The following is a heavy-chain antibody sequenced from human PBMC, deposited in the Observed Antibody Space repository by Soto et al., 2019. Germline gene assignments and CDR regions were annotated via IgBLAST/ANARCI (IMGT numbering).Heavy chain of an antibody. J-gene: IGHJ6*02. CDR3: ARVKAGYSSSKNYYGMDV. CDR1: GFTFSSYG. D-gene: IGHD6-13*01. V-gene: IGHV3-33*01. CDR2: IWYDGSNK. Sequence: GGSLRLSCAASGFTFSSYGMHWVRQAPGKGLEWVAVIWYDGSNKYYADSVKGRFTISRDNSKNTLYLQMNSLRAEDTAVYYCARVKAGYSSSKNYYGMDVWGQGTTVTVSS.